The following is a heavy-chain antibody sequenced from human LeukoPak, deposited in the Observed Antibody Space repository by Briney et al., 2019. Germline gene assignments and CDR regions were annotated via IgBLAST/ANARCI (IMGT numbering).Heavy chain of an antibody. J-gene: IGHJ6*02. V-gene: IGHV3-48*03. CDR1: GFTFSSYE. CDR2: ISSSGSTI. D-gene: IGHD3-16*01. CDR3: ARLGRLYYYYYGMDV. Sequence: GGSLRLSCAASGFTFSSYEMNWVRQAPGKGLEWVSYISSSGSTIYYADSVKGRFTISRDNAKNSLYLQMNSLRAEDTAVYYCARLGRLYYYYYGMDVWGQGTTVTVSS.